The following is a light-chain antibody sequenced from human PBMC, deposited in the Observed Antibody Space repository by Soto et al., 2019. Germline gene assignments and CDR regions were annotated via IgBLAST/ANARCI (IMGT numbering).Light chain of an antibody. J-gene: IGLJ2*01. CDR2: EGS. CDR3: CSYAGSSSHVV. Sequence: QSVLTQPASVSGSPGQSITISCTGTSSDVGSYNLVSWYQQHPGKAPKLMIYEGSKRPSGVSNRFSGSKSGNTSSLTISGLQAEYEAYYYCCSYAGSSSHVVFGGGTKLTVL. CDR1: SSDVGSYNL. V-gene: IGLV2-23*01.